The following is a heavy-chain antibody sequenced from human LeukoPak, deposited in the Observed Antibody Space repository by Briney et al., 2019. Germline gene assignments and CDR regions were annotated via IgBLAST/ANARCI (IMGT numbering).Heavy chain of an antibody. Sequence: SETLSLTCTVSGGSISSYYWSWIRQPTGQGREWIGRIYTSGSTNYNPSLNTRVTMSVDTSKHQFSLNLSSVTAADPAVSYCAGGSTIFGVVTWSHAFYIWGQGTMVSVSS. CDR3: AGGSTIFGVVTWSHAFYI. J-gene: IGHJ3*02. V-gene: IGHV4-4*07. CDR1: GGSISSYY. CDR2: IYTSGST. D-gene: IGHD3-3*01.